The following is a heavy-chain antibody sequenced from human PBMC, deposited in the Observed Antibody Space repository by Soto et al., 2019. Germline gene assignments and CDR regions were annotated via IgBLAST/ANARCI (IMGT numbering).Heavy chain of an antibody. CDR2: IYYSGST. Sequence: PSETLSLTCTVSGGSVSSGSYYWSWIRQPPGKGLEWIGYIYYSGSTYYNPSLKSRVTISVDTSKNQFSLKLTSVTAADTAIYFCARLVYDTRLNYMYFDFWGQGALVTVSS. J-gene: IGHJ4*02. CDR1: GGSVSSGSYY. CDR3: ARLVYDTRLNYMYFDF. V-gene: IGHV4-61*01. D-gene: IGHD3-10*01.